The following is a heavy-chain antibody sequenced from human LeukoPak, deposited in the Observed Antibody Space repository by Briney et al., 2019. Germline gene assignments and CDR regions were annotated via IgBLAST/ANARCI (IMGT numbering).Heavy chain of an antibody. CDR3: ARGGGYSSSWCEAY. V-gene: IGHV1-2*02. CDR1: GYTFTGYY. J-gene: IGHJ4*02. Sequence: GASVKVSCKASGYTFTGYYMHWVRQAPGQGLEWMGWINPNSGGTNYAQKFQGRVTMTSDTSISTAYMELSGLTSDDTALYYCARGGGYSSSWCEAYWGPGTLVTVSS. CDR2: INPNSGGT. D-gene: IGHD6-13*01.